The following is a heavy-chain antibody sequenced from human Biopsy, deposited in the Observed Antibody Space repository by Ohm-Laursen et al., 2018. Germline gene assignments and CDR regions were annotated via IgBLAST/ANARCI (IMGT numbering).Heavy chain of an antibody. V-gene: IGHV4-31*03. CDR2: IYYSGST. Sequence: SDTLSLTCTVSGASIISGGHFWNWIRQHPGKGLEWIGYIYYSGSTYYNPSLKSRVSISVDTSKNQFSLKLNSVTVADTAVYYCARLGSGDYFPTFFDFWGQGALVTVSS. CDR1: GASIISGGHF. CDR3: ARLGSGDYFPTFFDF. J-gene: IGHJ4*02. D-gene: IGHD5-12*01.